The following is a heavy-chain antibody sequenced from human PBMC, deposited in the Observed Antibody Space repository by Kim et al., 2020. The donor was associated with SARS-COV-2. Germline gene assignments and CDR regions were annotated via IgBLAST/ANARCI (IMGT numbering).Heavy chain of an antibody. Sequence: GGSLRLSCAASGFTFSSYAMSWVRQAPGKGLEWVSAISGSGGRTYYADSVKGRFTISRDNSKNTLYLQMNSLRAEDTAVYYCAKALGYCSSTSCYGYYYYGMDVWGQGTTVTVSS. V-gene: IGHV3-23*01. D-gene: IGHD2-2*01. CDR1: GFTFSSYA. CDR2: ISGSGGRT. J-gene: IGHJ6*02. CDR3: AKALGYCSSTSCYGYYYYGMDV.